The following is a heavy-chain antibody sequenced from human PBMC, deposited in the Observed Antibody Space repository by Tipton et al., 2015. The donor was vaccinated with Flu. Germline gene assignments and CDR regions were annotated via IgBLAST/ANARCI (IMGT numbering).Heavy chain of an antibody. CDR2: ISDSGGST. Sequence: GSLRLSCATSGFTFSHYWMNWVRQAPGKGLEWVGAISDSGGSTYYAVSVKGRLTISRDNSKNTLSLQMDSLGVEDTAVYFCAKAHTYYCRSNNCYLDSWGQGTLVTVSS. D-gene: IGHD2-2*01. V-gene: IGHV3-23*01. CDR1: GFTFSHYW. J-gene: IGHJ4*02. CDR3: AKAHTYYCRSNNCYLDS.